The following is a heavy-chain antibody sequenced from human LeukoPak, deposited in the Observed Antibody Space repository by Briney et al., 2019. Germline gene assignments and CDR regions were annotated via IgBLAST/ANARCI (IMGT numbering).Heavy chain of an antibody. J-gene: IGHJ2*01. D-gene: IGHD6-19*01. CDR1: GFTFSNYD. CDR3: ARGGWSHNNRYFDL. CDR2: FGTGGDT. Sequence: GGSLRLSCAASGFTFSNYDMHWVRQAAGGGLEWVSAFGTGGDTYYPGSVKGRFTISREDAKNSLYLQMNSLRAGDTAVYYCARGGWSHNNRYFDLWGRGTLVTVSS. V-gene: IGHV3-13*04.